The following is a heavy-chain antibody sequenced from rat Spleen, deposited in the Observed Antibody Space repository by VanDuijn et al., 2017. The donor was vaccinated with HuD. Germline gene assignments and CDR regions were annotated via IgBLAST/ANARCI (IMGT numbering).Heavy chain of an antibody. CDR3: AVAGYGY. V-gene: IGHV5S13*01. CDR1: GFTFSNYG. J-gene: IGHJ2*01. D-gene: IGHD1-7*01. Sequence: EVQLVESGGGLVQPGRSLKLSCAASGFTFSNYGMAWVRQAPTKGLEWVSSVSSDGVNTYYPDSVKGRFTISRDNAENRVYLQMNSLKCEDTATYYCAVAGYGYWGQGVMVTVSS. CDR2: VSSDGVNT.